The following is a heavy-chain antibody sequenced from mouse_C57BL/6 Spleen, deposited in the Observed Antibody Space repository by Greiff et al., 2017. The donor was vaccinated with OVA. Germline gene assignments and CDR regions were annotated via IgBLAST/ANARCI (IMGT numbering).Heavy chain of an antibody. D-gene: IGHD2-3*01. CDR2: IDPSDSYT. V-gene: IGHV1-69*01. J-gene: IGHJ2*01. CDR1: GYTFTSYW. CDR3: ARPDGYYPHFDY. Sequence: QVQLKQPGAELVMPGASVKLSCKASGYTFTSYWMHWVKQRPGQGLEWIGEIDPSDSYTNYNQKFKGKSTLTVDKSSSTAYMQLSSLTSEDSAVYYCARPDGYYPHFDYWGQGTPLTVSS.